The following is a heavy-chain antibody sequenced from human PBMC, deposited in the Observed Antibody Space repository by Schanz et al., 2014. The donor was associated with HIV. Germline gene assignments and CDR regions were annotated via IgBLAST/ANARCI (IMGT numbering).Heavy chain of an antibody. CDR2: IWFDGSNK. J-gene: IGHJ4*02. D-gene: IGHD6-6*01. V-gene: IGHV3-33*06. CDR1: GFTFSSYG. CDR3: AKDLYSSSSVDY. Sequence: QVQLVESGGGVVQPGRSLRLSCAASGFTFSSYGMHWVRQVPGKGLEWVAVIWFDGSNKYYGDSVKGRFTIARDNSKNTLYLQMNSLRVEDTAVYYCAKDLYSSSSVDYWGQGTLVTVSS.